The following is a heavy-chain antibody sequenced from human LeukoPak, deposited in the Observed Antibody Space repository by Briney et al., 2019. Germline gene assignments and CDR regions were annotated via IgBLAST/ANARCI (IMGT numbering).Heavy chain of an antibody. D-gene: IGHD3-9*01. CDR1: GFTFSSYA. CDR3: ARTHYDILTGYNPYFDY. J-gene: IGHJ4*02. Sequence: GGSLRLSCAASGFTFSSYAMSWVRQAPGKGLEWVSSITASSTAIYSADSVKGRFTISRDNAKNFLYLQMNSLRAEDTAVYYCARTHYDILTGYNPYFDYWGQGILVTVSS. CDR2: ITASSTAI. V-gene: IGHV3-21*01.